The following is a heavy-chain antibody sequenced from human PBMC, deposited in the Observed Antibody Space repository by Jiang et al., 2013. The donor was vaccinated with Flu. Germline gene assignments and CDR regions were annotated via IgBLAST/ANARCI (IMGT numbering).Heavy chain of an antibody. Sequence: GLVKPSETLSLTCTVSGVSISSYYWTWIRQPPGKGLEWIGYTYYSGSTNYNPSLKSRVTISVDTPKNQFSLKLSSVTAADTAVYYCARVFPRRGYSYGYSDPFDYWGQGTLVTVSS. J-gene: IGHJ4*02. CDR3: ARVFPRRGYSYGYSDPFDY. CDR1: GVSISSYY. V-gene: IGHV4-59*01. CDR2: TYYSGST. D-gene: IGHD5-18*01.